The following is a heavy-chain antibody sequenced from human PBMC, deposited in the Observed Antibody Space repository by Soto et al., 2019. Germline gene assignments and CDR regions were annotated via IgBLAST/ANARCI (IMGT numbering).Heavy chain of an antibody. V-gene: IGHV3-66*01. D-gene: IGHD3-9*01. CDR1: GFTVNSNY. Sequence: GGSLRLSCAASGFTVNSNYMSWVRQAPGKGLEWVSVIYSDGSTYYADSVKGRFIISRDNSNNTLYFQMNSLRAEDTAVYYCATLTKYDILTGFYPCWGQGTLVTVSS. CDR2: IYSDGST. CDR3: ATLTKYDILTGFYPC. J-gene: IGHJ4*02.